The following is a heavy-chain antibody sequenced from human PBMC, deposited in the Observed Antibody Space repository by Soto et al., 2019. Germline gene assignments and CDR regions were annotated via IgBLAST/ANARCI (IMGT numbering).Heavy chain of an antibody. D-gene: IGHD3-16*02. CDR3: AFRPLLGESSPPVRG. CDR1: GFIFRSFW. J-gene: IGHJ4*02. CDR2: IKPDGSDK. V-gene: IGHV3-7*01. Sequence: EVQLVESGGGLVQPGGSLRLSCAASGFIFRSFWMSWVRQAPGRGLEWVANIKPDGSDKYYVDSAKGRFTISRDNSKNSLYLQMNILRVEDTAVYYCAFRPLLGESSPPVRGWGQGTLVTVSS.